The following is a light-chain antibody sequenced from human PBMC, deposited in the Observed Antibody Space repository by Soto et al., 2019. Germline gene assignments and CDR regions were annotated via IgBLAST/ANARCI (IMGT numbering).Light chain of an antibody. CDR3: SSYTRSSIVV. CDR2: DVS. CDR1: SSDVGGYNY. J-gene: IGLJ2*01. V-gene: IGLV2-14*01. Sequence: QSALTQPASVSGSPGQSITISCTGTSSDVGGYNYVSWYQQHPGKAPKLMIYDVSNRPSGVSNRFSGSKSGNTASLTISGLQAEDEADFYCSSYTRSSIVVFGGGTKLTVL.